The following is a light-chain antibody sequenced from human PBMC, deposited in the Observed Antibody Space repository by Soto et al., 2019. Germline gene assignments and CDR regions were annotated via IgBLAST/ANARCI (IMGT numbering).Light chain of an antibody. CDR3: KSYAGSNPYV. J-gene: IGLJ1*01. V-gene: IGLV2-8*01. CDR2: EVV. Sequence: QSALTQPPSASGSPGQSVTISCTGTKNDIGVYDFVSWYQHHPGKAPRLIIYEVVQRPSGVPDRFSGSKSGNTASLTVSGPQAADEADYFCKSYAGSNPYVFGSGTKVPVL. CDR1: KNDIGVYDF.